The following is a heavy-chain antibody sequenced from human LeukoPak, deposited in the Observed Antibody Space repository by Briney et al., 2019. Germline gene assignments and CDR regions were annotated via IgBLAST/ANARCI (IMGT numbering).Heavy chain of an antibody. D-gene: IGHD3-10*01. J-gene: IGHJ3*02. Sequence: GGSLRLSCAAPGFTFSSYSMNWVRQAPGKGLEWVSSISSSSSYIYYADSVKGRFTISRDNSKHSLYLQMNSLRTEDTALYYCTKNGGYSDAFDIWGQGTMVTVSS. CDR3: TKNGGYSDAFDI. CDR2: ISSSSSYI. V-gene: IGHV3-21*04. CDR1: GFTFSSYS.